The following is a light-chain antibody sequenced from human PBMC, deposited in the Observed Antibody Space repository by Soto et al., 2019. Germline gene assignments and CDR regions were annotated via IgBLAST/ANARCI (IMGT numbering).Light chain of an antibody. J-gene: IGKJ3*01. CDR2: DAS. CDR1: QSISSW. Sequence: DIQMTQSPSTLSASVGDRVTITCRASQSISSWLAWYQQKPGKAPKLLIYDASSLESGVPSRFSGSGSGTEFTLTISSLQPDDFATYYCQQYNSYSRFTFGPGTKVDIE. CDR3: QQYNSYSRFT. V-gene: IGKV1-5*01.